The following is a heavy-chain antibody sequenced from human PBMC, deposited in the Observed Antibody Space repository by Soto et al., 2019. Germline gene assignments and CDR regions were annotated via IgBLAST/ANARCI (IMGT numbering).Heavy chain of an antibody. J-gene: IGHJ5*02. D-gene: IGHD3-9*01. V-gene: IGHV4-34*01. Sequence: SETLSLTCAVHGGSFSGYYWNWIRQPPGKGLEWIGEINHNGGTNYNPSLRSRVTISVDTSKNQFSLKMSSVTAADTAVFYCARRNDILTGYSNGWFDPWGQGTLVTVSS. CDR1: GGSFSGYY. CDR3: ARRNDILTGYSNGWFDP. CDR2: INHNGGT.